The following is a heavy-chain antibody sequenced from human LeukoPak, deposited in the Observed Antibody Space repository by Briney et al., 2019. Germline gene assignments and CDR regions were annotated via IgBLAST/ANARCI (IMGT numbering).Heavy chain of an antibody. CDR3: ARTGYSGYYGTFDY. CDR2: INPNSGGT. D-gene: IGHD5-12*01. Sequence: GASVKVSCKASGYTFTGYYMHWVRQAPGQGLEWMGWINPNSGGTNYAQKFQGRVTMTRDTSINTAYMELNRLRSDDTAVYYCARTGYSGYYGTFDYWGQGTLVTVSS. J-gene: IGHJ4*02. V-gene: IGHV1-2*02. CDR1: GYTFTGYY.